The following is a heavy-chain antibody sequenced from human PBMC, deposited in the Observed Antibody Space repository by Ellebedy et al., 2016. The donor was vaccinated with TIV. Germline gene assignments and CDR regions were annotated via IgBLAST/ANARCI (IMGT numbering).Heavy chain of an antibody. J-gene: IGHJ6*02. D-gene: IGHD3-10*01. CDR3: ARARITMVRGAIPSPRYGMDV. CDR2: INHSGST. Sequence: SETLSLXCAVYGGSFSGYYWSWIRQPPGKGLEWIGEINHSGSTNYNPSLKSRVTMSVDTSKNQFSLKLSSVTAADTAVYYCARARITMVRGAIPSPRYGMDVWGQGTTVTVSS. CDR1: GGSFSGYY. V-gene: IGHV4-34*01.